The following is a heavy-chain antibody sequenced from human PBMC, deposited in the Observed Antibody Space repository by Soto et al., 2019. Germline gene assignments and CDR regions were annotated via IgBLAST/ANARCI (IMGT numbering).Heavy chain of an antibody. J-gene: IGHJ4*02. CDR2: IDPSDSYT. CDR3: ARLDVDTAMVCDY. V-gene: IGHV5-10-1*01. Sequence: PGESLKISCKGSGYSFTNYWISWVRQMPGKGLEWMGRIDPSDSYTNYSPSLQGHVTISADKSVSTAYLQWSSLKASDTAMYYCARLDVDTAMVCDYWGKGTLVTVSS. D-gene: IGHD5-18*01. CDR1: GYSFTNYW.